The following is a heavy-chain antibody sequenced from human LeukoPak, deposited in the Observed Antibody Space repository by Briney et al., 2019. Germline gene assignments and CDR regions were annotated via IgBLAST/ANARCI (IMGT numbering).Heavy chain of an antibody. D-gene: IGHD3-16*02. J-gene: IGHJ5*02. CDR3: ARDKLGLGELSLYDQ. CDR2: ISTYNGNT. CDR1: GYTFTTYG. Sequence: ASVKVSCKSSGYTFTTYGITWVRQAPGQGLEWMGWISTYNGNTNYAQKLQGRVTMTTDTSTSTAYMELSRLRSDDTAMYYCARDKLGLGELSLYDQWGQGTLVTVFS. V-gene: IGHV1-18*01.